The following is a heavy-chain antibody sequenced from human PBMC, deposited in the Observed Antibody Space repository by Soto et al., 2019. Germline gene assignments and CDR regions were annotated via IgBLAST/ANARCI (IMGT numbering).Heavy chain of an antibody. Sequence: QVQLVQSGAEVKKPGSSVKVSCKASGGTFSSYAISWVRQAPGQGLEWMGGIIPISGTANYEQKFQGRVTITADESTSTAYMELSSLRSEDTAVDYCARSQGSSTSLEIYYYYYYGMDVWGQGTTVTVSS. CDR3: ARSQGSSTSLEIYYYYYYGMDV. J-gene: IGHJ6*02. CDR1: GGTFSSYA. V-gene: IGHV1-69*01. D-gene: IGHD2-2*01. CDR2: IIPISGTA.